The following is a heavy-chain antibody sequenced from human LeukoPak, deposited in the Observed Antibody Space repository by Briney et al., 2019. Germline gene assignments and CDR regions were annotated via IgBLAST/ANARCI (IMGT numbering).Heavy chain of an antibody. CDR2: ISSSSSYI. CDR3: ARDRAPGYSYPLDY. V-gene: IGHV3-21*01. J-gene: IGHJ4*02. Sequence: GGSLRLFCAASGFTFSSYSMNWVRQAPGKGLEWVSSISSSSSYIYYADSVKGRFTISRDNAKNSLYLQMNSLRAEDTAVYYCARDRAPGYSYPLDYWGQGTLVTVSS. CDR1: GFTFSSYS. D-gene: IGHD3-22*01.